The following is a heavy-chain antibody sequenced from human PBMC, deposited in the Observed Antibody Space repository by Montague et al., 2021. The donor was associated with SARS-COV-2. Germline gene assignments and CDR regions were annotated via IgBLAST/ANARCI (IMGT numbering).Heavy chain of an antibody. V-gene: IGHV2-70*01. J-gene: IGHJ4*02. Sequence: PALVKPTQTLTLTCTFSGFSLSTSGMCVSWIRQPPGKALEWLALIDWDDDKYYSTSLKTRLTISKDTSKNQVVLTMTNMDPVDTATYYCARSDVRLTVIRGVVTNLFDYWGQGTLVTVSS. D-gene: IGHD3-10*01. CDR2: IDWDDDK. CDR3: ARSDVRLTVIRGVVTNLFDY. CDR1: GFSLSTSGMC.